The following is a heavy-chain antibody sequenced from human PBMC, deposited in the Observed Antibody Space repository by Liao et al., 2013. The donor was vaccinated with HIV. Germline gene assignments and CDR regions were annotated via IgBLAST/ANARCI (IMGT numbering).Heavy chain of an antibody. CDR3: ARDLGRPPSPISWWFDP. Sequence: QVQLQESGPGLVKPSQTLSLTCTVSGGSISSGSYYWSWIRQPAGKGLEWIGRIYTSGSTNYNPSLKSRVTISVDTSKNQFSLKLSSVTAADTAVYYCARDLGRPPSPISWWFDPWGQGTLVTVSS. J-gene: IGHJ5*02. D-gene: IGHD3-3*01. V-gene: IGHV4-61*02. CDR1: GGSISSGSYY. CDR2: IYTSGST.